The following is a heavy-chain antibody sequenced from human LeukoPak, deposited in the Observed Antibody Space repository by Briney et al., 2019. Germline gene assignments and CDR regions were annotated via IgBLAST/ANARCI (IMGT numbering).Heavy chain of an antibody. CDR1: GFTFSSYA. CDR2: ISYDGSNK. J-gene: IGHJ4*02. Sequence: GGSLRLSCAASGFTFSSYAMHWVRQAPGKGLEWVAVISYDGSNKYYADSVKGRFTISRDNSKNTLYLQMNSLRAEDTAVYFCAREEYSSGWYGLLVYWGQGTLVTVSS. CDR3: AREEYSSGWYGLLVY. D-gene: IGHD6-19*01. V-gene: IGHV3-30-3*01.